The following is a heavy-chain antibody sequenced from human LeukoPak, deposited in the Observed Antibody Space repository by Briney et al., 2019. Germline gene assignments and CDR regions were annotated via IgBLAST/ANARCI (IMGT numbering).Heavy chain of an antibody. CDR1: GFTFSSYA. V-gene: IGHV3-23*01. D-gene: IGHD2-2*02. J-gene: IGHJ4*02. Sequence: PGGSLRLSCAASGFTFSSYAMSWVRQAPGKGLEWVTAISGSGGSTYYADSVKGRFTISRDNSKNTLYLQMNSLRAEDTAVYYCAKANRYCSSTSCYKVDYWGQGTLVTVSS. CDR3: AKANRYCSSTSCYKVDY. CDR2: ISGSGGST.